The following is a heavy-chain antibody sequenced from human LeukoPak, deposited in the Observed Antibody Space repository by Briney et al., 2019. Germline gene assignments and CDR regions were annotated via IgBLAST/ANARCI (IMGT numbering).Heavy chain of an antibody. J-gene: IGHJ4*02. CDR1: GYTLIELS. D-gene: IGHD6-19*01. Sequence: ASVKVSCKVSGYTLIELSMHWVRQAPGKGLEWMGGFDPEDGETIYAQKFQGRVTITEDTSTDTAYMERSSLRSEDTAVYYCAVYSSGWPFDYWGQGTLVTVSS. V-gene: IGHV1-24*01. CDR3: AVYSSGWPFDY. CDR2: FDPEDGET.